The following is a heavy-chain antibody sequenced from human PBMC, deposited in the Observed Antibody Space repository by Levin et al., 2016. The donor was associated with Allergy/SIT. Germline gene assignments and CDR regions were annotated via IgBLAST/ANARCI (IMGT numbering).Heavy chain of an antibody. J-gene: IGHJ5*02. CDR2: ISGSGGST. D-gene: IGHD3-22*01. CDR3: AKEGDYYDSSGYTHPSDWFDP. Sequence: WIRQPPGKGLEWVSAISGSGGSTYYADSVKGRFTISRDNSKNTLYLQMNSLRAEDTAVYYCAKEGDYYDSSGYTHPSDWFDPWGQGTLVTVSS. V-gene: IGHV3-23*01.